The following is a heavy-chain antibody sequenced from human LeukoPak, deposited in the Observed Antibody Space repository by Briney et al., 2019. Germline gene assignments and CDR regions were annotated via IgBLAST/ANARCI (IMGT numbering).Heavy chain of an antibody. J-gene: IGHJ4*02. CDR2: IRPNSDGI. V-gene: IGHV1-2*02. D-gene: IGHD5-24*01. CDR1: GYTFTGYY. CDR3: ARDPVDGYSHYDF. Sequence: VASVKVSCKASGYTFTGYYMHWVRQAPGQGLEWMGWIRPNSDGIRYAQEFQGRVTMTRDTSISTAYMELTSLTSDDTAIYYCARDPVDGYSHYDFWGQGTLVTVSS.